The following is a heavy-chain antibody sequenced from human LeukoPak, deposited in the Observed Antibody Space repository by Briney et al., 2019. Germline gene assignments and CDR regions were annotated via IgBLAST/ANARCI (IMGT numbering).Heavy chain of an antibody. Sequence: SETLSLTCTVSGGSISSYYWSWIRQPPGKGLERIGYIYYSGSTNYNPSLKSRVTISVDTSKNQFSLKLSSVTAADTAVYYCARAASGIAVAGNLGWFDPWGQGTLVTVSS. V-gene: IGHV4-59*01. CDR2: IYYSGST. CDR1: GGSISSYY. J-gene: IGHJ5*02. D-gene: IGHD6-19*01. CDR3: ARAASGIAVAGNLGWFDP.